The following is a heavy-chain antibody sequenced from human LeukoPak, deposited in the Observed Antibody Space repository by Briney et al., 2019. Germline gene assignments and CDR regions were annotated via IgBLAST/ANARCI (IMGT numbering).Heavy chain of an antibody. CDR1: GGSISSGGYY. CDR2: IYYSGST. D-gene: IGHD6-13*01. CDR3: GRSGVTAAATVDY. Sequence: KSSETLSLTCTVSGGSISSGGYYWSWIRQHPGKGLEWSGYIYYSGSTYYNPSLKIRVTILVYTSQNQFSLKLSSVTAADTAVYYCGRSGVTAAATVDYWGQGTLVTVSS. J-gene: IGHJ4*02. V-gene: IGHV4-31*03.